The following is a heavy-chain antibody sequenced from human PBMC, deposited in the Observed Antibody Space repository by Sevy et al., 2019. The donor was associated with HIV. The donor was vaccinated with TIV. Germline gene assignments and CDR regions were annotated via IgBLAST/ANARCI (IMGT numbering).Heavy chain of an antibody. V-gene: IGHV1-2*02. CDR1: GYTFTGYY. CDR2: INPNSGGT. J-gene: IGHJ6*02. Sequence: ASVKVSCKASGYTFTGYYMHWVRQAPGQGLEWMGWINPNSGGTNYAQKFQGRVTMTRDTSISTAYMELSRLRSYDTGVYYCARPGSLTGYSQEYYYYGMDVWGQGTTVTVSS. CDR3: ARPGSLTGYSQEYYYYGMDV. D-gene: IGHD3-9*01.